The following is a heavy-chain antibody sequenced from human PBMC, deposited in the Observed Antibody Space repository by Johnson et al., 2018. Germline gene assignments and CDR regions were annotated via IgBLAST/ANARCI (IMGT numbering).Heavy chain of an antibody. Sequence: QVQLLESGGGVVQPGKSXRLSCAASGLKFSSYGTHWVRQAPGKGLEWVAVISHDGSSEYCADSVKGRFTISRDNSENTLYLQMNSLRAEDTAVYYCATEPCGGDCYLEYLHHWGQGTLVTVSS. CDR2: ISHDGSSE. CDR3: ATEPCGGDCYLEYLHH. D-gene: IGHD2-21*02. J-gene: IGHJ1*01. V-gene: IGHV3-30*03. CDR1: GLKFSSYG.